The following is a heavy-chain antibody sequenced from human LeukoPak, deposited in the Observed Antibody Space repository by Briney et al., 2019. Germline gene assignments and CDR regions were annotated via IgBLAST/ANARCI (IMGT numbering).Heavy chain of an antibody. Sequence: PGGSLRLSCAASGFTFSSYGMHWVRQAPGKGLEWVAVIWYDGSNKYYADSVKGRFTISRDNSKNTLYLQMNSLRAEDTAVYYCARAQWELPPDYWGQGTLVTVSS. V-gene: IGHV3-33*01. D-gene: IGHD1-26*01. CDR1: GFTFSSYG. J-gene: IGHJ4*02. CDR3: ARAQWELPPDY. CDR2: IWYDGSNK.